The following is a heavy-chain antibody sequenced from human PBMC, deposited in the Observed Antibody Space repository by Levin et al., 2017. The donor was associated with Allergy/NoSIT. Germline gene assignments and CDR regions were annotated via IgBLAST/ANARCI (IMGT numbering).Heavy chain of an antibody. CDR1: GFTFSSYG. CDR3: AKGAMTAHFDY. CDR2: IWYDGSNK. V-gene: IGHV3-33*06. J-gene: IGHJ4*02. Sequence: GGSLRLSCAASGFTFSSYGMHWVRQAPGKGLEWVAVIWYDGSNKYYADSVKGRFTISRDNSRDTPYLQMSGLRAEETALYYCAKGAMTAHFDYWGQGTLVTVS.